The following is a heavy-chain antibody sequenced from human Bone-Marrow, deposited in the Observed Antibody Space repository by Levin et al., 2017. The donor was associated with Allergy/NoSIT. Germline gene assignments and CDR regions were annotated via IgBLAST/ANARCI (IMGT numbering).Heavy chain of an antibody. J-gene: IGHJ4*02. D-gene: IGHD2-15*01. Sequence: GGSLRLSCAASGFTFSSYSMNWVRQAPGKGLEWVSYISSSSSTIYYADSVKGRFTISRDNAKNSLYLQMNSLRAEDTAVYYCARGKLPLDYWGQGTLVTVSS. CDR2: ISSSSSTI. CDR3: ARGKLPLDY. CDR1: GFTFSSYS. V-gene: IGHV3-48*01.